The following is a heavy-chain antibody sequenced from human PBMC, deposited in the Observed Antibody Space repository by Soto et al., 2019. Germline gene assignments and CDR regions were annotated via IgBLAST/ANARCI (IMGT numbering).Heavy chain of an antibody. CDR1: GFTFSSYS. D-gene: IGHD6-19*01. J-gene: IGHJ4*02. V-gene: IGHV3-21*01. CDR2: ISSSSSYI. Sequence: GGSLRLSCAASGFTFSSYSMNWVRQAPGKGLEWVSSISSSSSYIYYADSVKGRFTISRDNAKNSLYLQMNSLRAEDTAVYYCARSKAVAAPSSFGYWGQGTLVTVSS. CDR3: ARSKAVAAPSSFGY.